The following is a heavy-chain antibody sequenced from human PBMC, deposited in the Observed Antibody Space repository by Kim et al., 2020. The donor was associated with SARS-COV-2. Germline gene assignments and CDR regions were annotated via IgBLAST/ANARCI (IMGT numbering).Heavy chain of an antibody. Sequence: GGSLRLSCSASGFTFSSYAMHWVRQAPGKGLEYVSAISSNGGSTYYADSVKGRFTISRDNSKNTLYLQMSSLRAEDTAVYYCVKDDGWRWLQFGHFDLWGRGTLVTVSS. CDR2: ISSNGGST. CDR3: VKDDGWRWLQFGHFDL. D-gene: IGHD5-12*01. CDR1: GFTFSSYA. V-gene: IGHV3-64D*06. J-gene: IGHJ2*01.